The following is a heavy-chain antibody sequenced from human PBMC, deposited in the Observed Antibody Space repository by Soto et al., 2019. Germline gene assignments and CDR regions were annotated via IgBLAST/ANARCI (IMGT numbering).Heavy chain of an antibody. V-gene: IGHV4-59*01. CDR3: ARTESSSWSFFYYGMDV. Sequence: QVQLKESGPGLVKPSETLALTCTVSGGSIGSYYWSWIRQPPGRGLEWIGCVYYSDGTNYNPSLKSRVTLSRDKSNNQFSLRLSSVTAADTAVYYCARTESSSWSFFYYGMDVCGQGTTVTVSS. CDR2: VYYSDGT. J-gene: IGHJ6*02. D-gene: IGHD6-13*01. CDR1: GGSIGSYY.